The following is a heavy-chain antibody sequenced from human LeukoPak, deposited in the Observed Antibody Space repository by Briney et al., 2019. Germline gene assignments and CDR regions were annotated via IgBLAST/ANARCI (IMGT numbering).Heavy chain of an antibody. CDR3: VRHTWFGTRHWFGP. Sequence: TSETLSLTCTFSVDSITTYYWSWIRQPPGKGLEWIGYVYYSGSTNYNPSLKSRVTMSVDTPKNQFSLELTSVTAADTAVYYCVRHTWFGTRHWFGPWGQGTLVTVSS. CDR2: VYYSGST. V-gene: IGHV4-59*08. J-gene: IGHJ5*02. D-gene: IGHD3-10*01. CDR1: VDSITTYY.